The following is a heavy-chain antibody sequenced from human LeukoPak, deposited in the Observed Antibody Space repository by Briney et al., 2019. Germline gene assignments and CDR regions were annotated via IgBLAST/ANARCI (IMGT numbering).Heavy chain of an antibody. CDR1: GYTFTDHY. Sequence: GSVEVSCKASGYTFTDHYIHWVRQAPGQGVEWMGWINPNSGGTDYAQKFQGRVTVTRDTSISTAYMELSSLRSDDTALYYCARDLATIDGIAWYYFDYWGQGTLVTVS. CDR2: INPNSGGT. J-gene: IGHJ4*02. D-gene: IGHD5-12*01. V-gene: IGHV1-2*02. CDR3: ARDLATIDGIAWYYFDY.